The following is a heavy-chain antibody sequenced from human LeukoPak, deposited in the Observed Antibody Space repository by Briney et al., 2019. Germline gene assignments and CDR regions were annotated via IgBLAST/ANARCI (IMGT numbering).Heavy chain of an antibody. V-gene: IGHV4-39*01. CDR3: ARQGKAVIAAAVFPSYNWFDP. CDR1: GGSISSSSYS. D-gene: IGHD6-13*01. CDR2: IYYSGST. Sequence: PSETLSLTCTVSGGSISSSSYSWGWIRRPPGKGLEWIGSIYYSGSTYYNPSLKSRVTISVDTSKNQFSLKLSSVTAADTAVYYCARQGKAVIAAAVFPSYNWFDPWGQGTLVTVSS. J-gene: IGHJ5*02.